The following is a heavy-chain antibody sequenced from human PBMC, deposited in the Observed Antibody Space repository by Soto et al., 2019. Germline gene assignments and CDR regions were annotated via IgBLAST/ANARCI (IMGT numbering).Heavy chain of an antibody. Sequence: SVKVSCKASGGTFSSYATSWVRQAPGQGLEWMGGIIPIFGTANYAQKFQGRVTITADESTSTAYMELSSLRSEDTAVYYCARILGYYYDSSGYRNWFDPWGQGTLVTVSS. CDR1: GGTFSSYA. CDR2: IIPIFGTA. D-gene: IGHD3-22*01. V-gene: IGHV1-69*13. CDR3: ARILGYYYDSSGYRNWFDP. J-gene: IGHJ5*02.